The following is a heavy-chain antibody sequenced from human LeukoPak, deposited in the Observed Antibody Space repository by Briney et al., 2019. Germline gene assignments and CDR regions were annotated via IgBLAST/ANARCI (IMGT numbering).Heavy chain of an antibody. CDR3: ARDGANRYDYVWGSYRRPQN. J-gene: IGHJ4*02. D-gene: IGHD3-16*02. CDR1: GFTFSSYG. V-gene: IGHV3-30*03. Sequence: GGSLRLSCAASGFTFSSYGMHWVRQAPGKGLEWVAVISYDGSDKYYADSVKGRFTISRDNSKNTLYLQMNSLRAEDTAVYYCARDGANRYDYVWGSYRRPQNWGQGTLVTVSS. CDR2: ISYDGSDK.